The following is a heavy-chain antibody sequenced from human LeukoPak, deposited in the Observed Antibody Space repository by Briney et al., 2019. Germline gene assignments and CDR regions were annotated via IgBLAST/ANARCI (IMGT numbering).Heavy chain of an antibody. D-gene: IGHD3-3*01. J-gene: IGHJ5*02. CDR2: IIPIFGTA. CDR1: GGTFSNYA. CDR3: TREARFFLGFDP. V-gene: IGHV1-69*05. Sequence: GASVKVSCKASGGTFSNYAISWVRQAPGHGLEWMGGIIPIFGTANYAQKFQGRVTITTDESTSTAYMELSSLRSEDTAVYYCTREARFFLGFDPWGQGTLVIVSS.